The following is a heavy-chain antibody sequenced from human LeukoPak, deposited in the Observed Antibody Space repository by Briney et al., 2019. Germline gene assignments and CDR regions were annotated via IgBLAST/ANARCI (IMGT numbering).Heavy chain of an antibody. CDR2: FDPEDGET. D-gene: IGHD3-16*02. CDR1: GYTLTELS. CDR3: ATPQGLKSFFPFDY. J-gene: IGHJ4*02. Sequence: ASVKVSCKVSGYTLTELSMHWVRQAPGKGLEWMGGFDPEDGETIYAQKFQGRVTMTEDTSTDTAYMELSSRRSEDTAVYYCATPQGLKSFFPFDYWGQGTLVTVSS. V-gene: IGHV1-24*01.